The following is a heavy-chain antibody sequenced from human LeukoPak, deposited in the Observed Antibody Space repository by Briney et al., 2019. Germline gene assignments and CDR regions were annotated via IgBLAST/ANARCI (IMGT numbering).Heavy chain of an antibody. CDR3: ARDQYSYAHAAH. V-gene: IGHV3-66*01. J-gene: IGHJ4*02. Sequence: GGSLRLSCAASGFTFSSYIMSWVRQAPGKGLEWVSVICSGGTTYYADSVKGRFTISRDNSKNTLHLQMNSLRAEDTAVYYCARDQYSYAHAAHWGQGTLVTVSS. D-gene: IGHD5-18*01. CDR2: ICSGGTT. CDR1: GFTFSSYI.